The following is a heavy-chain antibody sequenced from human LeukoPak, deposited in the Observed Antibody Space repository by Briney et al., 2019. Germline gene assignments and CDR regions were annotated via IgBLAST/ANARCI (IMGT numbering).Heavy chain of an antibody. CDR2: MNPNSGNT. CDR1: GYTITSYD. CDR3: AFTSIVVAGTGSDY. V-gene: IGHV1-8*01. D-gene: IGHD6-19*01. Sequence: ASVKVSCKASGYTITSYDINWVRQATGQGLEWMGWMNPNSGNTGYAQKFQGRVTMTRNTSISTAYMELSSLRSEDTAVYYCAFTSIVVAGTGSDYWGQGTLVTVSS. J-gene: IGHJ4*02.